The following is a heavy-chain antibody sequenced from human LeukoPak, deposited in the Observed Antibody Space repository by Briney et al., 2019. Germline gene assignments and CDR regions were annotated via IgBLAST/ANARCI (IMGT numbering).Heavy chain of an antibody. CDR3: ARETRVGAHRVPPFEFGY. J-gene: IGHJ4*02. Sequence: ASVKVACKASGYTFTGYYMHWVRQAPGQGLEWMGWINPNSGGTNYAQKFQGRVTMTRDTSISTVYMELSRLRSDDTAVYYCARETRVGAHRVPPFEFGYWGQGTLDTVSS. CDR1: GYTFTGYY. V-gene: IGHV1-2*02. CDR2: INPNSGGT. D-gene: IGHD1-26*01.